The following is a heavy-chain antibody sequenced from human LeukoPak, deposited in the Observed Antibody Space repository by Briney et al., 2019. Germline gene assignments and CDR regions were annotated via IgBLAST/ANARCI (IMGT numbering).Heavy chain of an antibody. V-gene: IGHV3-7*01. D-gene: IGHD3-10*01. Sequence: GGSLRLSCAASGFTFSSYWMSWVRQAPGKELEWVANIKQDGSEKYYVDSVKGRFTISRDNAKNSLYLQMNSLRAEDTAVYYCARNVPGSYPDYWGQGTLVTVSS. J-gene: IGHJ4*02. CDR1: GFTFSSYW. CDR3: ARNVPGSYPDY. CDR2: IKQDGSEK.